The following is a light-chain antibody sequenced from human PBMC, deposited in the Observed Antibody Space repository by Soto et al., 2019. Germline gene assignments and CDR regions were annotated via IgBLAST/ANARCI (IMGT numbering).Light chain of an antibody. CDR1: QSISSY. J-gene: IGKJ5*01. CDR3: QQSYSTPPIT. CDR2: AAS. V-gene: IGKV1-39*01. Sequence: DIQMTQSPSSXSASVGDRVTITCRASQSISSYLNWYQQKPGKAPKLLIYAASSLQSGVPSRFSGSGSGTDFTLTISSLQPEDFATYYCQQSYSTPPITFGQGTRLEIK.